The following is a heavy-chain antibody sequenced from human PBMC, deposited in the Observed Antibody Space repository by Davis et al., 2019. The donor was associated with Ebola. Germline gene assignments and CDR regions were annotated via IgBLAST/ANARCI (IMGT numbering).Heavy chain of an antibody. J-gene: IGHJ3*01. V-gene: IGHV3-21*01. D-gene: IGHD6-19*01. CDR3: ARNTWPVAFDV. Sequence: SVEGRFTISRDNAKNSLYLQMNSLRAEDAAVYYCARNTWPVAFDVWGQGTTVTVSS.